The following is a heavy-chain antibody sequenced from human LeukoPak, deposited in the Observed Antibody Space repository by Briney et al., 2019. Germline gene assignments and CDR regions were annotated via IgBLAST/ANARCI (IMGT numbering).Heavy chain of an antibody. Sequence: GGSLRLSCEASGFTFSSFAMHWVRQAPGKGLEWVAFVRFDGSNKYYADSVKGRFTISRDNSKNTLYLQMNSLRAEDTAVYYCAKDRLYYYDTSGPLDYWGQGSLVTVSS. CDR3: AKDRLYYYDTSGPLDY. J-gene: IGHJ4*02. CDR2: VRFDGSNK. CDR1: GFTFSSFA. D-gene: IGHD3-22*01. V-gene: IGHV3-30*02.